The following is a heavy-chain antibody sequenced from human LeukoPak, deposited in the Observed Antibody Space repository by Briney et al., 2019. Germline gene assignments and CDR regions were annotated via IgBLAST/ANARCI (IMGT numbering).Heavy chain of an antibody. D-gene: IGHD2-15*01. V-gene: IGHV4-59*01. Sequence: SETLSLTCTVSGGSISSYYWSWIRQPPGKGLEWIGYIYYSGSTNYNPSLKSRVTISVDTSKSQFSLKLSSVAAADTAVYYCARAYSYYYYMDVWGKGTTVTISS. J-gene: IGHJ6*03. CDR2: IYYSGST. CDR3: ARAYSYYYYMDV. CDR1: GGSISSYY.